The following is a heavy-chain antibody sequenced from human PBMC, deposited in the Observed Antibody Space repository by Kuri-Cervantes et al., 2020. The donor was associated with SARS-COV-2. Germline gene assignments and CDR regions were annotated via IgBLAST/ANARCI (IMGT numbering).Heavy chain of an antibody. CDR2: ISAYNGNK. D-gene: IGHD2-15*01. CDR3: ARGPQEAGASPSQDGFDY. Sequence: ASVKVSCKASGYNFITHGISWVRQAPGQGLEWMGWISAYNGNKNYAQKVQDRVTLTTDTSTSTAYMELRSLRSDDTAVYYCARGPQEAGASPSQDGFDYWGQGTLVTVSS. CDR1: GYNFITHG. V-gene: IGHV1-18*04. J-gene: IGHJ4*02.